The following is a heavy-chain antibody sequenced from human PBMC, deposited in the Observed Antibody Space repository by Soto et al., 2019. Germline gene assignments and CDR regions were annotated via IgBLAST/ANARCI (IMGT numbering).Heavy chain of an antibody. CDR2: INPNSGGT. J-gene: IGHJ5*02. Sequence: ASVKVSCKASGYTFTGYYMHWVRQAPGQGLEWMGWINPNSGGTNYAQKFQGWVTMTRDTSISTAYMELSRLRSDDTAVYYCARGLKGLDSSGWYRGNWFDPWGQGTLVTVSS. CDR1: GYTFTGYY. V-gene: IGHV1-2*04. D-gene: IGHD6-19*01. CDR3: ARGLKGLDSSGWYRGNWFDP.